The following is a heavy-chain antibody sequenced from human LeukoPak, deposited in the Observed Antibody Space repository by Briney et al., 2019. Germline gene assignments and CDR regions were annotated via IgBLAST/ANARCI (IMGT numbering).Heavy chain of an antibody. V-gene: IGHV1-46*01. D-gene: IGHD3-22*01. CDR1: GYTFTSFY. Sequence: ASVKVSCKASGYTFTSFYMHWVRQAPGQGLEWMGLINPSGGSTGYAQKFQGRVTMTRDMSSSTVYMELSSLRSEDTAVYYCARGYYDSSGYREFDYWGQGTLVTVSS. CDR3: ARGYYDSSGYREFDY. CDR2: INPSGGST. J-gene: IGHJ4*02.